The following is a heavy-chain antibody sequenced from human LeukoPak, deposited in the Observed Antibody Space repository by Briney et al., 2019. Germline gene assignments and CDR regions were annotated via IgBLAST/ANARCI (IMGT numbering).Heavy chain of an antibody. J-gene: IGHJ3*02. CDR1: GFTFSRCG. D-gene: IGHD3-10*01. Sequence: GGSLRLSCAASGFTFSRCGMHWVRQAPGKGLEWVAVISYDGSNKYYADSVKGRFTISRDNSKNTLYLQMNSLRAEDTAVYYCAKDAMVRGVTHAFDIWGQGTMVTVSS. V-gene: IGHV3-30*18. CDR2: ISYDGSNK. CDR3: AKDAMVRGVTHAFDI.